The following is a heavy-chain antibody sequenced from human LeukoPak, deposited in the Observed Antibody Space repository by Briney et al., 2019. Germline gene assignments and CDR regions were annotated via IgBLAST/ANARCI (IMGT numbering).Heavy chain of an antibody. Sequence: PSETLSLTCPGSEISFCAYYWNWIRPSPGKGLEWIGENNYGGSTKYTPSLEGRGTILIDTSKNQFSLKLTSVTAADTAVYYCARGFPPGSGSRGSHAFDVWGQGTMVTVSS. CDR3: ARGFPPGSGSRGSHAFDV. CDR2: NNYGGST. CDR1: EISFCAYY. D-gene: IGHD6-19*01. V-gene: IGHV4-34*01. J-gene: IGHJ3*01.